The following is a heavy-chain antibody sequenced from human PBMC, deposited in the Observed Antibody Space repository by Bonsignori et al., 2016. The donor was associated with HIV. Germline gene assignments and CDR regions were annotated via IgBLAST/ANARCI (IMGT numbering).Heavy chain of an antibody. V-gene: IGHV4-61*02. CDR1: GGSISSGSYH. D-gene: IGHD3-16*02. J-gene: IGHJ6*03. CDR3: AEGVWRTDRYPYYYWHMDV. CDR2: IYMTGST. Sequence: QVRLQESGPGLVKPSQTLSLTCTVSGGSISSGSYHWSWIRQPAGKGLEWVGHIYMTGSTNYNPSLKSRVTISVDTSKNQFSLRLSSVTAADTAVYYCAEGVWRTDRYPYYYWHMDVWGPGTTVTVSS.